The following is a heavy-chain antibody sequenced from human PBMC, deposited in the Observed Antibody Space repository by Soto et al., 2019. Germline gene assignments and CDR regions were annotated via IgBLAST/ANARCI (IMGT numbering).Heavy chain of an antibody. CDR2: IWYDGSKK. J-gene: IGHJ3*02. V-gene: IGHV3-33*01. CDR3: ARVSEGNAFDI. D-gene: IGHD3-10*01. CDR1: GFTFSSYG. Sequence: QVQLVESGGGVVQPGRSLRLSCAASGFTFSSYGMHWVRQAPGKGLEWVALIWYDGSKKYYADSVKGRFTISRDDSKNTLDLQMNSLRAEGTAVYYCARVSEGNAFDIWGKGTMVAVSS.